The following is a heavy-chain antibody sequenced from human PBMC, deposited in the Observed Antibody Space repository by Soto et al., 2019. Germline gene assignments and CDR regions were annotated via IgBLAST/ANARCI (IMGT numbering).Heavy chain of an antibody. CDR1: GYTFTGHY. D-gene: IGHD1-26*01. J-gene: IGHJ4*02. Sequence: ASVKVSCKASGYTFTGHYIHWVRQAPEQGPEWMGEIGPESGATRYAQKFQGRVTMTRDMSITTVYMELNNLSPDDTAVYYCGRGRSGQIVVFYWGQGTLVTVSS. CDR3: GRGRSGQIVVFY. CDR2: IGPESGAT. V-gene: IGHV1-2*02.